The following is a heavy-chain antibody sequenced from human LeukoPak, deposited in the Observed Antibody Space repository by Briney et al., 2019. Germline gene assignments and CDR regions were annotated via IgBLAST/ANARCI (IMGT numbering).Heavy chain of an antibody. CDR2: FDPEDGGT. D-gene: IGHD1-26*01. Sequence: ASVKVSCKVSGYTLTELSLHWVRQAPGKGLEWMGGFDPEDGGTIYAQKFQGRVTMTEDRSTDKDSMELSRQRSEDTAVYYCATESYSGSYLYAFDIWSQGTMVTVSS. CDR3: ATESYSGSYLYAFDI. J-gene: IGHJ3*02. V-gene: IGHV1-24*01. CDR1: GYTLTELS.